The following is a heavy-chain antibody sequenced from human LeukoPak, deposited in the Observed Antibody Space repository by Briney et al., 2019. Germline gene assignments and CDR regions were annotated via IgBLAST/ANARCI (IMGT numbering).Heavy chain of an antibody. Sequence: SGPTLVNPTQTLTLTCTFSGFSLSTSGVGVGWIRQPPGKALEWLALIYWDDDKRYSPSLKSRLTITKDTSKSQVVLTMTNMDPVDTATYYCAHSLLWFGEWDDAFDIWGQGTMVTVSS. D-gene: IGHD3-10*01. V-gene: IGHV2-5*02. J-gene: IGHJ3*02. CDR3: AHSLLWFGEWDDAFDI. CDR2: IYWDDDK. CDR1: GFSLSTSGVG.